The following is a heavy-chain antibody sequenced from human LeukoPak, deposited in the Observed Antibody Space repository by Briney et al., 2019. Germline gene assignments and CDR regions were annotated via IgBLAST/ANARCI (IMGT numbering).Heavy chain of an antibody. V-gene: IGHV1-18*01. J-gene: IGHJ4*02. D-gene: IGHD3-22*01. CDR1: GYTFTSYG. CDR3: ARDLTYDSSGYYPRGGFDY. CDR2: ISAYNGNT. Sequence: GASVKVSCKASGYTFTSYGISWVRQAPGQGLEWMGWISAYNGNTNYAQKLQGRVTMTRDTSTSTVYMELSSLRSEDTAVYYCARDLTYDSSGYYPRGGFDYWGQGTLVTVSS.